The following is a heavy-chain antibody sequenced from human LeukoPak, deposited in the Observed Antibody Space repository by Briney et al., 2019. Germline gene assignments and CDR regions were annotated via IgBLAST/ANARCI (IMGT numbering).Heavy chain of an antibody. CDR1: GGSISSSSYY. CDR2: IYYSGST. D-gene: IGHD3-22*01. V-gene: IGHV4-61*05. Sequence: PSETLSLTCTVSGGSISSSSYYWGWIRQPPGKGLEWIGYIYYSGSTNYNPSLKSRVTISVDTSKNQFSLKPSSVTAADTAVYYCARHRSGGSGYYPVDYWGQGTLVTVSS. J-gene: IGHJ4*02. CDR3: ARHRSGGSGYYPVDY.